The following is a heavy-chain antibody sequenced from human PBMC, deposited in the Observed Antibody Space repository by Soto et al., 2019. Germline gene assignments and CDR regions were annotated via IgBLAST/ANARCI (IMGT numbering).Heavy chain of an antibody. CDR3: ARGRGYYDSSGYYWGYYYYYGTDV. J-gene: IGHJ6*02. V-gene: IGHV4-34*01. D-gene: IGHD3-22*01. CDR1: GGSFSGYY. CDR2: INHSGST. Sequence: SETLSLPCAVYGGSFSGYYWSWIRQPPGKGLEWIGEINHSGSTNYNPSLKSRVTISVDTSKNQFSLKLSSVTAADTAVYYCARGRGYYDSSGYYWGYYYYYGTDVWGQGTTVTVSS.